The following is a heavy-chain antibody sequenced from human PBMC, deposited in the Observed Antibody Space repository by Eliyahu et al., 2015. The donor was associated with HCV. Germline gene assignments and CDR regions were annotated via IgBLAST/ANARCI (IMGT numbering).Heavy chain of an antibody. CDR1: GFXXXSXG. CDR2: ISYDGSNK. D-gene: IGHD3-22*01. V-gene: IGHV3-30*18. CDR3: AKGRQTSSTGYYGGGEFDY. J-gene: IGHJ4*02. Sequence: QVQLVESGGGVVQPGTSLXLXCAASGFXXXSXGXXWVRQAPGKGLEWVAVISYDGSNKYYADSVKGRFTISRDNSKNTLYLQMNSLRTEDTAVYFCAKGRQTSSTGYYGGGEFDYWGQGTLVTVSS.